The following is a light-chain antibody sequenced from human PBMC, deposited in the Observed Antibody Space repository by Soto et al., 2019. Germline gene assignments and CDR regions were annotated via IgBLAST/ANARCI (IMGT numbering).Light chain of an antibody. J-gene: IGKJ3*01. Sequence: ENVLTQSPGTLSLSPGERATLSCRASQTVSTKYVAWYQQKPDQAPRLLIYGTSSRATGIPDRFSGSGSGTDFMLTISRLEPEDFAVYYCQQYGTSTGVTFGPGTKLDIK. CDR1: QTVSTKY. CDR2: GTS. CDR3: QQYGTSTGVT. V-gene: IGKV3-20*01.